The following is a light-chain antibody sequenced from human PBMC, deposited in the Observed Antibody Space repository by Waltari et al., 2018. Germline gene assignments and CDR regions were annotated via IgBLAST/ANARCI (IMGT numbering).Light chain of an antibody. CDR3: QKYVSLPAT. V-gene: IGKV3-20*01. J-gene: IGKJ1*01. CDR1: QSVRSS. CDR2: DAS. Sequence: EIVLTQSPGPLSLSPGYRATLSCRASQSVRSSLAWYQQKPGQAPRLLIYDASTRATGIPDRFSGSGSGTDFSLTISRLEPEDFAVYYCQKYVSLPATFGQGTKVEIK.